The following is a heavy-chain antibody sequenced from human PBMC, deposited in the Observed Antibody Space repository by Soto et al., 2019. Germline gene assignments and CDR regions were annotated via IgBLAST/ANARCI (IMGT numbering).Heavy chain of an antibody. V-gene: IGHV4-59*01. CDR3: ARDPGGATSYFDY. D-gene: IGHD5-12*01. J-gene: IGHJ4*02. CDR1: GGSISSYY. CDR2: IYYSGST. Sequence: TSETLSPTCTVSGGSISSYYWSWIRQSPGKGLEWIGYIYYSGSTNYNPSLKSRVTISVDTSKNQFSLKLSSVTAADTAVYYCARDPGGATSYFDYWGQGTLVTVSS.